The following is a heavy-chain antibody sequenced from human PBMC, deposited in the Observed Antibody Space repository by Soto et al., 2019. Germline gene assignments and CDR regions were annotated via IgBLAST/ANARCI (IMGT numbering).Heavy chain of an antibody. CDR1: GFTFSDYY. V-gene: IGHV3-11*05. D-gene: IGHD6-13*01. Sequence: SGGSLRLSCAPSGFTFSDYYMSWIRQAPGKGLEWISYISSTLSYTNYADSAKGRFTISRDNAKNSLYLQMSSLRAEDTAVYYCARARVGYSSTWYYFDYWGQGTLVTVSS. CDR2: ISSTLSYT. J-gene: IGHJ4*02. CDR3: ARARVGYSSTWYYFDY.